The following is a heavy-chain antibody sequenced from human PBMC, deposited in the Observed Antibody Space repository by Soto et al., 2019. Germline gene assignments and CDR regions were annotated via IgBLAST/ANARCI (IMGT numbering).Heavy chain of an antibody. D-gene: IGHD2-2*01. CDR1: GGSISSCVYS. CDR3: ARVPDR. Sequence: SETLALTCAVSGGSISSCVYSWSWIRQPPGKGLEWIGYIYHSGSTYYNPSLKSRVTISVDRSKNQFSLKLSSVTAADTAVYYCARVPDRWGQGTLVIVSS. CDR2: IYHSGST. J-gene: IGHJ5*02. V-gene: IGHV4-30-2*01.